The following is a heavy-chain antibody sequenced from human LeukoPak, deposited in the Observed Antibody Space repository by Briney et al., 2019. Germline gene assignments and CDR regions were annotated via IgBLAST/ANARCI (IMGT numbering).Heavy chain of an antibody. Sequence: GASVKVSCKASGYTFTGYYMHWVRQAPGQGLEWMGRINPNSGGTNYAQKFQGRVTMTTDTSTSTAYMELRSLRSDDTAVYYCARDLVTSLYYYDSSGYTPHRRPPPTEYYMDVWGKGTTVTVSS. J-gene: IGHJ6*03. CDR3: ARDLVTSLYYYDSSGYTPHRRPPPTEYYMDV. CDR2: INPNSGGT. CDR1: GYTFTGYY. V-gene: IGHV1-2*06. D-gene: IGHD3-22*01.